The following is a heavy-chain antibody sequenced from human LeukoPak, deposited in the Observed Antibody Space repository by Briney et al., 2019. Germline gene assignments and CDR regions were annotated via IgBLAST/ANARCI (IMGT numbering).Heavy chain of an antibody. CDR3: ARSTVAGRFDY. V-gene: IGHV1-8*03. CDR1: GYTFTSYD. Sequence: GASVKVSCKASGYTFTSYDINWVRQATGQGLEWMGWMNPNSGNTGYAQKFQGRVTITRNTSISTAYMELSSLRSEDTAVYYCARSTVAGRFDYWGQGTLVRVSS. J-gene: IGHJ4*02. CDR2: MNPNSGNT. D-gene: IGHD6-19*01.